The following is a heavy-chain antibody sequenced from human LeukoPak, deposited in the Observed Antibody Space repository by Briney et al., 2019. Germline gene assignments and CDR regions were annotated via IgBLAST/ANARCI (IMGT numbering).Heavy chain of an antibody. J-gene: IGHJ3*02. CDR1: GGSISSYY. CDR3: ASQPRYCSGGSCSDAFDI. V-gene: IGHV4-59*01. D-gene: IGHD2-15*01. Sequence: SETLSLTCTVSGGSISSYYWSWIRQPPGKGLEWIGYIYYSGSTNYNPSLKSRVTISVDTSMNQFSLKLSSVTAADTAVYYCASQPRYCSGGSCSDAFDIWGQGTMVTVSS. CDR2: IYYSGST.